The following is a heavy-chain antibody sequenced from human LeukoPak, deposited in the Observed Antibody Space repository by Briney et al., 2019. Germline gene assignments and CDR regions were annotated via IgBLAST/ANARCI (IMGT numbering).Heavy chain of an antibody. J-gene: IGHJ3*02. Sequence: GGSLRLSCAASGFTFSSYGMHWVRQAPGKGLEWVAFIRYDGSNKYYADSVKGRFTISRDNAKNTLNLQMNRLRPEDTAVYYCAKLNDPSYYYDNTGAFDTWGQGTMVTVSS. D-gene: IGHD3-22*01. CDR3: AKLNDPSYYYDNTGAFDT. CDR2: IRYDGSNK. V-gene: IGHV3-30*02. CDR1: GFTFSSYG.